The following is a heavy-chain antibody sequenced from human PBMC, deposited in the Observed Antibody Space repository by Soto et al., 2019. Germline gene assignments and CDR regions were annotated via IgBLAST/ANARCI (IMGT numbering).Heavy chain of an antibody. Sequence: GGSLRLSCAASGFTFNSDAMHWVRQAPGKGLEWVAVISYHGSDKYYADSVKGRFTISRDNSKSTLYLQMNSLRAEDTAVYYCARSRYYYDTSDYLDYWGQGTLVTVS. CDR3: ARSRYYYDTSDYLDY. CDR2: ISYHGSDK. CDR1: GFTFNSDA. V-gene: IGHV3-30-3*01. D-gene: IGHD3-22*01. J-gene: IGHJ4*02.